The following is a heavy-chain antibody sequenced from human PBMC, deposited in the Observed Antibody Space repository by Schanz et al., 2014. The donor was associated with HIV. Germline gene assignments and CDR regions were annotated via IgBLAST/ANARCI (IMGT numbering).Heavy chain of an antibody. CDR3: AKGSSLWSFYYDMDV. CDR2: ISYDGGNK. J-gene: IGHJ6*02. D-gene: IGHD3-10*01. CDR1: GFTFSSYG. Sequence: QVQLVESGGGVVQPGRSLRLSCAASGFTFSSYGMHWVRPAPGKGLEWGTTISYDGGNKYYADSVKGRFTISRDTSKKKLYLQMNSLRAEDTAVYYCAKGSSLWSFYYDMDVWGQGTTVTVSS. V-gene: IGHV3-30*18.